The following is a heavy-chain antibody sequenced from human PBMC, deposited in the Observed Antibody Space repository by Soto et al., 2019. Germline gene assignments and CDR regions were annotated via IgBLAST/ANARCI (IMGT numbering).Heavy chain of an antibody. V-gene: IGHV3-30-3*01. D-gene: IGHD3-3*01. CDR2: ISYDGSNK. CDR3: ARDRGDGFLEWLTSEGIDY. J-gene: IGHJ4*02. Sequence: QVQLVESGGGVVQPGRSLRLSCAASGFTFRSYAMPWVRKAPGKGLEWVAVISYDGSNKYYADSVKGRFTISRDNSKNTLYLQMNSLRAEDTAVYYCARDRGDGFLEWLTSEGIDYWGQGTLVTVSS. CDR1: GFTFRSYA.